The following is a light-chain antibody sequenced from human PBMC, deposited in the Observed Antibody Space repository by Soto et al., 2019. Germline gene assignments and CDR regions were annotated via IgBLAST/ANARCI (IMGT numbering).Light chain of an antibody. Sequence: QTVVTQEPSFSVSPGGTVTLTCGLSSGSVSTSYYPSWYQQTPGQAPRTLIYSTNTRSSGVPDRFSGSILGNKAALTITGAQADDEPDYYCVLYMGSGISVFGGGTNLPVL. V-gene: IGLV8-61*01. CDR1: SGSVSTSYY. J-gene: IGLJ2*01. CDR3: VLYMGSGISV. CDR2: STN.